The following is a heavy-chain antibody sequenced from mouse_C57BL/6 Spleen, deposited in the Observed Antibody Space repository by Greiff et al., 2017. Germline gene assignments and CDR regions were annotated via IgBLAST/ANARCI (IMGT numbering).Heavy chain of an antibody. V-gene: IGHV1-7*01. CDR2: INPSSGYT. D-gene: IGHD1-1*01. CDR1: GYTFTSYW. CDR3: SRNYVSSAWFAY. J-gene: IGHJ3*01. Sequence: QVQLQQSGAELAKPGASVKLSCKASGYTFTSYWMHWVKQRPGQGLEWIGYINPSSGYTKYNQKFKGKATLTADTSSSTAYMQLSSRTYEDSSVYYCSRNYVSSAWFAYWGQGTLVTVSA.